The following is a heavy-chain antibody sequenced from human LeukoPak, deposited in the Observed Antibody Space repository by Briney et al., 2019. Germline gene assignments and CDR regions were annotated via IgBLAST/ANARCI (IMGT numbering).Heavy chain of an antibody. D-gene: IGHD6-19*01. CDR2: IYYSGST. Sequence: SETLSLTCTVSGGSVSSGSYYWSWIRQPPGKGLEWIGYIYYSGSTNYNPSLKSRVTISVDTSKNQFSLKLSSVTAADTAVYYCARAHGRVVAVAGSETFDYWGQGTLVTVSS. CDR3: ARAHGRVVAVAGSETFDY. CDR1: GGSVSSGSYY. J-gene: IGHJ4*02. V-gene: IGHV4-61*01.